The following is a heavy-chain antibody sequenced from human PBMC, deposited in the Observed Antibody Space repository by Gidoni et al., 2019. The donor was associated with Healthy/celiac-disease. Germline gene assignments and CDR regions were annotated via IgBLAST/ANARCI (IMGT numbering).Heavy chain of an antibody. V-gene: IGHV3-23*01. Sequence: EVQLLESGGGLVQPGGYLRLSCAASGFTFSSYAMSWVRQAQGKGLEWVSAISGSGGSTYYADSVKGRFTISRDNSKNTLYLQMNSLRAEDTAVYYCAKVGGYCTNGVCSYDYWGQGTLVTVSS. J-gene: IGHJ4*02. CDR3: AKVGGYCTNGVCSYDY. CDR2: ISGSGGST. CDR1: GFTFSSYA. D-gene: IGHD2-8*01.